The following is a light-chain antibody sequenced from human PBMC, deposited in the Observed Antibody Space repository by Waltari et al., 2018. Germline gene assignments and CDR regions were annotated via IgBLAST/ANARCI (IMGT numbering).Light chain of an antibody. CDR3: QHRSNWPLN. CDR2: DTS. J-gene: IGKJ4*01. CDR1: QNVGNY. Sequence: EIVLTLSPATLSLSPGEGATLSCRASQNVGNYLAWYQQKPGQAPRLLIYDTSNRATGIPARFSGSGSGTDFTLTISGLEPEDFAVYYCQHRSNWPLNFGGGTKVEIK. V-gene: IGKV3-11*01.